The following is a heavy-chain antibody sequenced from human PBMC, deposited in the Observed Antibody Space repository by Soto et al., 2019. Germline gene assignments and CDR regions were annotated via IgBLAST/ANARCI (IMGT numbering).Heavy chain of an antibody. D-gene: IGHD3-22*01. J-gene: IGHJ5*02. CDR1: GGSISSGDYY. Sequence: SETLSLTCTVSGGSISSGDYYWSWIRQPPGKGLEWIGYIYYSGSTYYNPSLKSRVTISVDTSKNQFSLKLSSVTAADTAVYYCARDWEDYYDSSGYYPGFDPWGQGTLVTVSS. CDR3: ARDWEDYYDSSGYYPGFDP. CDR2: IYYSGST. V-gene: IGHV4-30-4*08.